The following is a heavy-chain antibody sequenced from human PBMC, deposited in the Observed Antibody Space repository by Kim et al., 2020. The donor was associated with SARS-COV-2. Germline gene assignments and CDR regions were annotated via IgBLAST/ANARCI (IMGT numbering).Heavy chain of an antibody. D-gene: IGHD3-22*01. J-gene: IGHJ4*02. CDR2: ISYDGSNT. CDR3: ATTMIVVVYFDY. Sequence: GGSLRLPCAASGFTFSSYGMHWVRQAPGKGLQWVAAISYDGSNTYYADSVKGRFTISRDNSKNTLYLQMNSLRAEDTAVYYCATTMIVVVYFDYWGQGTLITVSS. V-gene: IGHV3-30*03. CDR1: GFTFSSYG.